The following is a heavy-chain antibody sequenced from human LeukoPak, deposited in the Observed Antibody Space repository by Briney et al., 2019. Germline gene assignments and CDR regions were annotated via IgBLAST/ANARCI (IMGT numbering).Heavy chain of an antibody. CDR1: GFTFSSYA. CDR3: ARDYYGSGVGGFDH. Sequence: PGRSLRLSCAVSGFTFSSYATHWVRQAPGKGLEWVAVISYDGSNKYYADSVKGRFTISRDNSKNTLYLQMNSLRAEDTAVYYCARDYYGSGVGGFDHWGQGTLVTVSS. CDR2: ISYDGSNK. D-gene: IGHD3-10*01. J-gene: IGHJ4*02. V-gene: IGHV3-30-3*01.